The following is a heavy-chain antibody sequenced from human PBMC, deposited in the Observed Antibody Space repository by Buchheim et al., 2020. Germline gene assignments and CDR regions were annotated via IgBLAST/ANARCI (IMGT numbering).Heavy chain of an antibody. J-gene: IGHJ4*02. D-gene: IGHD2-15*01. Sequence: EVQLVESGGGLVQPGGSLRLSCAASGFTFSSYWMSWVRQAPGKGLEWVANIKQDGSEEYYVDSVKGRFTISRDNAKNSLYLQMNSLRAEDTAVYYCARDIVVVVAATPGFDYWGQGTL. V-gene: IGHV3-7*01. CDR2: IKQDGSEE. CDR3: ARDIVVVVAATPGFDY. CDR1: GFTFSSYW.